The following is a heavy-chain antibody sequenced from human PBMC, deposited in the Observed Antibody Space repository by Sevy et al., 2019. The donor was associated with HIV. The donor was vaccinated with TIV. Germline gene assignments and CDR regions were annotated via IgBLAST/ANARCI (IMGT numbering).Heavy chain of an antibody. CDR2: MNPNSGNT. J-gene: IGHJ6*02. CDR3: ATGQRRDIVVVPAAIPYYYYGMDV. V-gene: IGHV1-8*01. CDR1: GYTFTSYD. D-gene: IGHD2-2*02. Sequence: ASVKVSCKASGYTFTSYDINWVRQATGQGLEWMGWMNPNSGNTGYAQKFQGRVTMTRNTSISTANMELGSLRSEDTAVYYCATGQRRDIVVVPAAIPYYYYGMDVWGQGTTVTVSS.